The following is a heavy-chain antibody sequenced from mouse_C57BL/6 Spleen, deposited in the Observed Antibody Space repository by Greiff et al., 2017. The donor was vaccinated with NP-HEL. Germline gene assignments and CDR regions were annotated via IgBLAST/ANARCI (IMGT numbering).Heavy chain of an antibody. V-gene: IGHV14-3*01. CDR2: IDPANGNT. Sequence: EVQLQQSVAELVRPGASVKLSCTASGFNIKNTYMHWVKQRPEQGLEWIGRIDPANGNTKYAPKFKGKATITADTSSNTSYLQLSSLTSEDAAIYYCEGDYGYVYAMDYWGQGTSVTVSS. D-gene: IGHD2-2*01. CDR3: EGDYGYVYAMDY. CDR1: GFNIKNTY. J-gene: IGHJ4*01.